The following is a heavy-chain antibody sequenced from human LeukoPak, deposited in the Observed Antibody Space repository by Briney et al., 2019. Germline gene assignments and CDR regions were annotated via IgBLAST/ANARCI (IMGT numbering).Heavy chain of an antibody. CDR2: ISAGGDIT. CDR3: AKENNINYYDSSGYSKEYFLH. Sequence: PGGSLRLSCEASGFTFRSYAMSWVRQAPGKGLEWVSVISAGGDITKYVESVKGRFTISRDNLKNTLYLQMNSLRAEDTAVYYCAKENNINYYDSSGYSKEYFLHWGQSTLVTVSS. CDR1: GFTFRSYA. J-gene: IGHJ1*01. V-gene: IGHV3-23*01. D-gene: IGHD3-22*01.